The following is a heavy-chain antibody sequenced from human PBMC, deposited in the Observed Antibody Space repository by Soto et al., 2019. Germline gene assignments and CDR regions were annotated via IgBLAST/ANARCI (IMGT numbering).Heavy chain of an antibody. CDR1: GFTFSGSA. Sequence: GGSLRLSXAASGFTFSGSAMHWVRQASGKGLEWVGRIRSKANSYATAYAASVKGRFTITRDDSKNTAYLQMNSLKTEDTAVYYCTRPNCSGGSCYPYYYYYMDVWGKGTTVTVSS. D-gene: IGHD2-15*01. V-gene: IGHV3-73*01. J-gene: IGHJ6*03. CDR2: IRSKANSYAT. CDR3: TRPNCSGGSCYPYYYYYMDV.